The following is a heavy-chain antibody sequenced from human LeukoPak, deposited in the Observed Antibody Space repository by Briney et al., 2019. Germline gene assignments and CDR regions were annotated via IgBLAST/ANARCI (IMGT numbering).Heavy chain of an antibody. D-gene: IGHD2-8*01. Sequence: PGGSLRLSCAASGFTFSSYAMSWVRQAPGKGLEWVSYISSSGSIISYADSVKGRFTISRDNTKNSLDLQMSSLRAEDTAVYYCARVVYTGLYVGFWGQGTLVTVS. CDR2: ISSSGSII. CDR3: ARVVYTGLYVGF. J-gene: IGHJ4*02. V-gene: IGHV3-48*04. CDR1: GFTFSSYA.